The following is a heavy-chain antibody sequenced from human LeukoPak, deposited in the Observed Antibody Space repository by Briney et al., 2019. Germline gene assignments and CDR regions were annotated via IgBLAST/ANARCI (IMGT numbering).Heavy chain of an antibody. CDR3: ARGGAFYDILTGHHKIKPEYMDV. J-gene: IGHJ6*03. CDR1: GFTFSIYS. Sequence: SGGSLRLSCAASGFTFSIYSINWVRQAPGKGLEWVSYISWSSDIIYYADCVKGRFTVSRENAENSVSLQMNRLRGEDTAVYYCARGGAFYDILTGHHKIKPEYMDVWGKGTTVTVSS. V-gene: IGHV3-48*04. D-gene: IGHD3-9*01. CDR2: ISWSSDII.